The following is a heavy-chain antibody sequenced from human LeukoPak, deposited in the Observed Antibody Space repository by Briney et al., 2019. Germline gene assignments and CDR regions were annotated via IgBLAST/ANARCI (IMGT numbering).Heavy chain of an antibody. CDR2: VTGSDGST. J-gene: IGHJ5*02. Sequence: GGSLRLSCAASGFTFSSFAMSWVRQAPGKGLGWVSAVTGSDGSTYYADSVKGRFTISRDNSKNTLYLQMNSLRAEDTAIYYCAKERGYSSSSFDPWGQGTLVTVSS. D-gene: IGHD6-6*01. CDR3: AKERGYSSSSFDP. V-gene: IGHV3-23*01. CDR1: GFTFSSFA.